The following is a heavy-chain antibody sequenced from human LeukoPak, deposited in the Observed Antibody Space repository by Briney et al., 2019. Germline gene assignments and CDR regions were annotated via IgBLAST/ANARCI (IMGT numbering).Heavy chain of an antibody. Sequence: ASVKVSCKASGYTFTDYYMHWVQQAPGKGLEWMGLVDPEDGETIYAEKFQGRVTITADTSTDTAYMELSSLRSEDTAVYYCATLDYGGNSHYFDYWGQGTLVTVSS. CDR1: GYTFTDYY. D-gene: IGHD4-23*01. V-gene: IGHV1-69-2*01. CDR3: ATLDYGGNSHYFDY. CDR2: VDPEDGET. J-gene: IGHJ4*02.